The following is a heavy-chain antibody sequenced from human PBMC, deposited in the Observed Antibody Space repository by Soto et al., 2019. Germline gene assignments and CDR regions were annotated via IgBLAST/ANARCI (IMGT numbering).Heavy chain of an antibody. V-gene: IGHV1-69*02. CDR3: PISYGSGYRAFDY. Sequence: QVQLVQSGAEVKRPGSSVKVSCKASGDTFNFYSINWVRQAPGLGLEWMGRVNPIVSMSNYAQKFQGRVTMTAAKSTSTAYMELSSLRSEDTAIYSCPISYGSGYRAFDYWGQGALVTVSS. CDR1: GDTFNFYS. CDR2: VNPIVSMS. J-gene: IGHJ4*02. D-gene: IGHD3-10*01.